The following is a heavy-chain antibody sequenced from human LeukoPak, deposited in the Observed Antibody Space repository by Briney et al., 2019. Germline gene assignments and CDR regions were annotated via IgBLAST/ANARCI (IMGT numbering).Heavy chain of an antibody. CDR1: GFTFSSYW. CDR2: IKQDGSEK. V-gene: IGHV3-7*03. Sequence: GGSLRLSCAASGFTFSSYWMSWVRQAPGKGPEWVANIKQDGSEKYYVDSVKGRFTISRDNAKNSLYLQMNSLKTEDTAVYYCTREVPAADQFYYYYYYMDVWGKGTTVTISS. D-gene: IGHD2-2*01. J-gene: IGHJ6*03. CDR3: TREVPAADQFYYYYYYMDV.